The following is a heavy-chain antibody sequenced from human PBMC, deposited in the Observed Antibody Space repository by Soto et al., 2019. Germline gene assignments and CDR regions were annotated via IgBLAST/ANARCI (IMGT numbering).Heavy chain of an antibody. CDR1: GFTFSNYW. J-gene: IGHJ6*03. V-gene: IGHV3-74*02. D-gene: IGHD2-15*01. Sequence: EVQLVESGGGLVQPGGSLRLSCAASGFTFSNYWMYWVRQAPGKGLEWVSRINSDGSVSSYADSVKGRLTISRDNVKNTLYLQMDSLRAEDTALYYCARGDCVGGTCYSLAGSFYYYMDVWGKGPTVTVFS. CDR2: INSDGSVS. CDR3: ARGDCVGGTCYSLAGSFYYYMDV.